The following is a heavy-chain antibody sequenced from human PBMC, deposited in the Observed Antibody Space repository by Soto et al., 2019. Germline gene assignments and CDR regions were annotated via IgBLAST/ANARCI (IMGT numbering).Heavy chain of an antibody. CDR3: ARESWDSGDGLDV. D-gene: IGHD2-15*01. V-gene: IGHV4-4*07. J-gene: IGHJ6*02. CDR2: IHTSGSS. CDR1: GDSLLSSHF. Sequence: QVQLQESGPGLVKPSETLSLTCTVSGDSLLSSHFWSWIRQSPGKGLEWIGRIHTSGSSSYNPSLERRVSMSIDTPTNQFSLKLKSVTVADTAVYFCARESWDSGDGLDVWGQGTALTVSS.